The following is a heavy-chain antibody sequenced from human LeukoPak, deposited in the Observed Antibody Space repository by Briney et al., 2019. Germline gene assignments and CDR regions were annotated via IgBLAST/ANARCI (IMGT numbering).Heavy chain of an antibody. J-gene: IGHJ3*02. CDR2: ISSSSSSTI. Sequence: GGSLRLSCAASGFTFSTYSMNWVRQAPGKGLEGVSYISSSSSSTIYYADSVKGRFTISRDNAKNSLYLQMNSLRAEDTAVYYCARGNSADYDFWSGHPLRIWGQGTMVTVSS. V-gene: IGHV3-48*04. CDR1: GFTFSTYS. D-gene: IGHD3-3*01. CDR3: ARGNSADYDFWSGHPLRI.